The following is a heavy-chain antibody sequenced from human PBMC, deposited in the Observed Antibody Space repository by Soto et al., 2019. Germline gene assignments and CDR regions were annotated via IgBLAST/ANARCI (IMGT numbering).Heavy chain of an antibody. J-gene: IGHJ4*02. CDR1: GYTFTSYA. Sequence: QVKLVQSGAEVKKPGASVKVSCKASGYTFTSYAVHWVRQAPGQRLEGMGGINAGNGNTKYSQKFQGRVTITRDTSASTAYMELSSLRSEDTAVYYCARGSRDIVATIIAYWGQGTLVTVSS. CDR2: INAGNGNT. V-gene: IGHV1-3*01. CDR3: ARGSRDIVATIIAY. D-gene: IGHD5-12*01.